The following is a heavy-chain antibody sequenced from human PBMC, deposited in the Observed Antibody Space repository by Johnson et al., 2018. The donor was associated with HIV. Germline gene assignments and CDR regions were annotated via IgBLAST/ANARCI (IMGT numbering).Heavy chain of an antibody. V-gene: IGHV3-11*04. J-gene: IGHJ3*01. Sequence: QVQLVESGGGLVQPGGSLRLSCAPSGFTFDDYAMSWVRQAPGKGLEWVSAISGSGSTIYYADSVKGRFHISRDNAKSTLILQMDSLRADDTAVYYCARDRIQWWSYVGTFDVWGQGTTVTVSS. CDR2: ISGSGSTI. CDR1: GFTFDDYA. CDR3: ARDRIQWWSYVGTFDV. D-gene: IGHD2-15*01.